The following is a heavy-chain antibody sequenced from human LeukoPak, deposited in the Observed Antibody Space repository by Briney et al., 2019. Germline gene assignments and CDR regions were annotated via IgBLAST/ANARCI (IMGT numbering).Heavy chain of an antibody. Sequence: GGSLRLSCAASGFTFSRYWMSWVRQAPGKGLEWVANIKQDGSEKYYVDSVKGRFSISRDNAKNLVYLQMNSLRAEDTAVYYCARDWDVDIWGQGTMVIVSS. D-gene: IGHD1-26*01. CDR3: ARDWDVDI. CDR2: IKQDGSEK. V-gene: IGHV3-7*01. CDR1: GFTFSRYW. J-gene: IGHJ3*02.